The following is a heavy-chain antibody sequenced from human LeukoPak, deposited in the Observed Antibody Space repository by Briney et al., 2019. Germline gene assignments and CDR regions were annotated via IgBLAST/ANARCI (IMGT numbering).Heavy chain of an antibody. CDR1: GYTFTSYR. CDR2: ISAYHGNT. Sequence: PVASVKVSCKASGYTFTSYRISWVRQAPGQGLEGMGWISAYHGNTNYAQKLQGRVTMTTDTSTSTAYMELRSLSSDDTAVYSCARTAVVVISNWFDPWGQGPLVTVSS. V-gene: IGHV1-18*01. J-gene: IGHJ5*02. D-gene: IGHD3-22*01. CDR3: ARTAVVVISNWFDP.